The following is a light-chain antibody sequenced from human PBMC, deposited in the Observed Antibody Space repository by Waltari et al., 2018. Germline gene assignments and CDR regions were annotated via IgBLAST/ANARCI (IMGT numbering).Light chain of an antibody. CDR3: QQYTAPPWT. CDR1: QSINRW. Sequence: DIQMTQSPSTLLASVGDRVTITSRASQSINRWLAWYQQKPGNAPKRLIYRTSTLESGVPSRFSGSGSGTEFTLTISSLQPDDFATYYCQQYTAPPWTFGQGTRVEI. CDR2: RTS. V-gene: IGKV1-5*03. J-gene: IGKJ1*01.